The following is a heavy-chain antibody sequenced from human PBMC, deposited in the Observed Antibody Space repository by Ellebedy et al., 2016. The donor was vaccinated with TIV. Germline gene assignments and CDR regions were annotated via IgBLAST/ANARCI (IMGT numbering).Heavy chain of an antibody. CDR3: ARRGD. Sequence: GESLKISXAASGFPFSTYAMHWVRQAPGKGPEWISYISGDGSDTEYADSVKGRFTISRDNAKNSLYLQMNSLRAEDTAVYYCARRGDWGQGTLVTVSS. J-gene: IGHJ4*02. V-gene: IGHV3-21*05. CDR2: ISGDGSDT. CDR1: GFPFSTYA. D-gene: IGHD1-26*01.